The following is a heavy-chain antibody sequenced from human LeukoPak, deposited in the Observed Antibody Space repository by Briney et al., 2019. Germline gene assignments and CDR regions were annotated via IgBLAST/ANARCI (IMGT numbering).Heavy chain of an antibody. CDR2: ISYDGSNK. Sequence: GGSLRLSCAASGFTFSSYGMHWVRQAPGKGLEGGAVISYDGSNKYYADSVKGRFTISRDNSKNTLYLQMNSLRAEDTAVYYCAKDQGNIVGATVYWGQGTLVTVSS. CDR3: AKDQGNIVGATVY. V-gene: IGHV3-30*18. D-gene: IGHD1-26*01. CDR1: GFTFSSYG. J-gene: IGHJ4*02.